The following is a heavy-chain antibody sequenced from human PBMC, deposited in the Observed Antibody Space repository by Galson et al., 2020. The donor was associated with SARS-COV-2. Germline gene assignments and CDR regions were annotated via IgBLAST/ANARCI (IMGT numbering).Heavy chain of an antibody. Sequence: SETLSLTCTVSGGSVSSGSYYWSWIRQPPGKGLEWIGYIYYSGSTNYNPSLKSRVTISVDTSKNQFSLKLSSVTAADTAVYYCAREGALRYFDWLYNYYYMDVWARGTAVAVSS. CDR1: GGSVSSGSYY. D-gene: IGHD3-9*01. CDR2: IYYSGST. J-gene: IGHJ6*03. CDR3: AREGALRYFDWLYNYYYMDV. V-gene: IGHV4-61*01.